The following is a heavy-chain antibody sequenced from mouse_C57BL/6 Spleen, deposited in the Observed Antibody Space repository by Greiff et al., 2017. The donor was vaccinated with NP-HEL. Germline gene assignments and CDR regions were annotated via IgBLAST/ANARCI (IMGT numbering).Heavy chain of an antibody. Sequence: EVKVEESGGGLVQPGGSMKLSCVASGFTFSNYWMNWVRQSPEKGLEWVAQIRLKSDNYATHYAESVKGRFTISRDDSKSSVYLQMNNLRAEDTGIYYCTRGYDFAYWGQGTLVTVSA. CDR1: GFTFSNYW. CDR2: IRLKSDNYAT. D-gene: IGHD2-3*01. V-gene: IGHV6-3*01. J-gene: IGHJ3*01. CDR3: TRGYDFAY.